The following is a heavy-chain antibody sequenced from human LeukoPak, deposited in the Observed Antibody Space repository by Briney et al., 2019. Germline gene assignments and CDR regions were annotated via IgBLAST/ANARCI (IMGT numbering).Heavy chain of an antibody. J-gene: IGHJ4*02. V-gene: IGHV1-46*01. CDR2: INPSVGTT. Sequence: ASVKVSCKASGGTFSSYAISWVRQAPGQGLAWMGTINPSVGTTRSAQGRVSLTRDTSTSTVHMELSTLRSEDTAVYYCARSVFPYYSGSGSPYNVDVRQNSYFDFWGQGTLVTVSS. CDR3: ARSVFPYYSGSGSPYNVDVRQNSYFDF. CDR1: GGTFSSYA. D-gene: IGHD3-10*01.